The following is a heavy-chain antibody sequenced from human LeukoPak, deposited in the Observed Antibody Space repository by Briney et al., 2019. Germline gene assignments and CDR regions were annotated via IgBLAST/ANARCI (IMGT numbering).Heavy chain of an antibody. CDR3: AGSFGELLDY. CDR1: GFTFSSYG. J-gene: IGHJ4*02. V-gene: IGHV3-33*01. D-gene: IGHD3-10*01. CDR2: IWYDGSNK. Sequence: GRPLRLSCAASGFTFSSYGMHWVRDAPGKGLEWLAVIWYDGSNKYYADSVKGLFTISRDNSKNSLYLQMNSLRAEATAVYCCAGSFGELLDYWGQGTLVTVSS.